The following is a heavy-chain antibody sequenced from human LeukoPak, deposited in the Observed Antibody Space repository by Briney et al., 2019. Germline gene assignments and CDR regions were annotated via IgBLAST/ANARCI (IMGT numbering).Heavy chain of an antibody. CDR2: ISYDGSNK. V-gene: IGHV3-30-3*01. J-gene: IGHJ4*02. CDR1: GFTFSSYA. D-gene: IGHD3-22*01. CDR3: ARGPTDDYYDSSGYHEYYFDY. Sequence: GGSLRLSCAASGFTFSSYAMHWVRQAPGKGLEWVAVISYDGSNKYYADSVKGRFTIPRDNSKNTLYLQMNSLRAEDTAVYYCARGPTDDYYDSSGYHEYYFDYWGQGTLVTVSS.